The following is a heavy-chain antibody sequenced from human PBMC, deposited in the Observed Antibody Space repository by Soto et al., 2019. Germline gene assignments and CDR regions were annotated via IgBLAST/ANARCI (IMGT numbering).Heavy chain of an antibody. V-gene: IGHV3-48*01. CDR3: ARDDANMARDSGMDV. Sequence: EVQLVESGGGLVQPGGSLRLSCAASGFTFSNFDMNWVRQAPGQGLEWVSYISTFSRTMYFADSVKGRFTISRDNARNSLYLQLNGLRPEDTAVYYCARDDANMARDSGMDVWGQGTTVTVSS. CDR1: GFTFSNFD. CDR2: ISTFSRTM. J-gene: IGHJ6*02. D-gene: IGHD3-10*01.